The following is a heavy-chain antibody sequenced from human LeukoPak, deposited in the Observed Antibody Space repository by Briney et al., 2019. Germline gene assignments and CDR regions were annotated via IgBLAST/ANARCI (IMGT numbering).Heavy chain of an antibody. CDR1: GFTFSSYS. J-gene: IGHJ3*02. CDR3: ARGTAVAGGDAFDI. D-gene: IGHD6-19*01. Sequence: GGSLRLSCAAPGFTFSSYSMNWVRQAPGKGLEWVSSISSSSSYIYYADSVKGRFTISRDNAKNSLYLQMNSLRAGDTAVYYCARGTAVAGGDAFDIWGQGTMVTVSS. V-gene: IGHV3-21*01. CDR2: ISSSSSYI.